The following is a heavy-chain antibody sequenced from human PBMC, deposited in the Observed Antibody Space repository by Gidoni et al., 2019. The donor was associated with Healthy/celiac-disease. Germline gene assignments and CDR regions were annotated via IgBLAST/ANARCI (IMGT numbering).Heavy chain of an antibody. J-gene: IGHJ6*02. CDR1: SSYG. CDR3: IRREGGMDV. Sequence: SSYGMHWVRQAPGKGLEWVAVISYDGSNKYYADSVKGRFTISRDNSKNTLYLQMNSLRAEDTAVYYCIRREGGMDVWGQGTTVTVSS. V-gene: IGHV3-30*03. CDR2: ISYDGSNK. D-gene: IGHD1-26*01.